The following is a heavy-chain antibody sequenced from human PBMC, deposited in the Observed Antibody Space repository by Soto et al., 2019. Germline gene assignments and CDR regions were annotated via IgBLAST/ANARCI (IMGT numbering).Heavy chain of an antibody. CDR3: ARDRGYSPGYFDY. D-gene: IGHD4-4*01. CDR1: GGSISSYY. CDR2: IYYSGST. J-gene: IGHJ4*01. V-gene: IGHV4-59*01. Sequence: QVQLQESGPGLVKPSETLSLTCTVSGGSISSYYWSWIRQPPGKGLEWIGYIYYSGSTNYNPSLKSRVTISVDTSKNQFSLKLSSVTAAETAVYYCARDRGYSPGYFDYWGQEPWSPSPQ.